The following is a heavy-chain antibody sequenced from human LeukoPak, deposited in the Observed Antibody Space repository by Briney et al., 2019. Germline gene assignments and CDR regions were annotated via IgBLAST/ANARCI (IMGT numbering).Heavy chain of an antibody. CDR1: GGSISSYY. Sequence: PSETLSLTCTVSGGSISSYYWSWIRQPPGKGLEWIGHIYYSGSTNYNPSLKSRVTISVDTSKNQFSLKLSSVTAADTAVYYCARSSYYYYGMDVWGQGTTVTVSS. CDR2: IYYSGST. V-gene: IGHV4-59*01. CDR3: ARSSYYYYGMDV. J-gene: IGHJ6*02.